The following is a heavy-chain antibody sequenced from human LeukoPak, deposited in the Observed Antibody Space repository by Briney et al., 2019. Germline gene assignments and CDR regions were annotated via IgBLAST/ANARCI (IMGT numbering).Heavy chain of an antibody. Sequence: ASVKVSCKASGYTFTSYYMHWVRQAPGQGLEWMGWINPNSGGTNYAQKFQGRVTMTRDTSISTAYMELSRLRSDDTAVYYCARDVCSGGSCYSGTFDYWGQGTLVTVSS. CDR1: GYTFTSYY. CDR3: ARDVCSGGSCYSGTFDY. J-gene: IGHJ4*02. V-gene: IGHV1-2*02. CDR2: INPNSGGT. D-gene: IGHD2-15*01.